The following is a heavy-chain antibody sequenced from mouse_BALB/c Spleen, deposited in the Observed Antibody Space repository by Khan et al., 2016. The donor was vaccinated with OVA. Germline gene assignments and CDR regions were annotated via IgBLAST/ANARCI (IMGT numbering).Heavy chain of an antibody. J-gene: IGHJ1*01. CDR1: GISITTGNYR. D-gene: IGHD2-2*01. Sequence: EVQLQESGPGLVKPSQTVSLTCTVTGISITTGNYRWSWIRQFPGNKLEWIGYIYYSGTITYNPSLTSRTTITRDTSKNQFFLAMNSLTTEDTATYDCARDNGGYHYGYFDVWGAGTTVTVSS. CDR2: IYYSGTI. CDR3: ARDNGGYHYGYFDV. V-gene: IGHV3-5*02.